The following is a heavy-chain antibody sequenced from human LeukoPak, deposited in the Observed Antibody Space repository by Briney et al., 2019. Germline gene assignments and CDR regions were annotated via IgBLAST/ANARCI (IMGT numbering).Heavy chain of an antibody. CDR2: ISAYNGNT. Sequence: GASVKVSCEASGYTFTSYGISWVRQAPGQGLEWMGWISAYNGNTNYAQKLQGRVTMTTDTSTSTAYMELRSLRSDDTAVYYCARLDSSGWYNWFDPWGQGTLVTVSS. V-gene: IGHV1-18*01. J-gene: IGHJ5*02. CDR1: GYTFTSYG. CDR3: ARLDSSGWYNWFDP. D-gene: IGHD6-19*01.